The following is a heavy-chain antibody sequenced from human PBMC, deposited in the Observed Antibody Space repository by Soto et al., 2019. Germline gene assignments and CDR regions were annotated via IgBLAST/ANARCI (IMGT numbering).Heavy chain of an antibody. D-gene: IGHD3-9*01. CDR1: GFTFSSYA. J-gene: IGHJ4*02. Sequence: GGSLRLSCAASGFTFSSYAMHWVRQAPGKGLEWVAVISYDGSNKYYADSVKGRFTISRDNSKNTLYLQMNSLRAEDTAVYYCAKVDYDILAGYSNPYYFDYWGQGTLVTVSS. V-gene: IGHV3-30-3*01. CDR2: ISYDGSNK. CDR3: AKVDYDILAGYSNPYYFDY.